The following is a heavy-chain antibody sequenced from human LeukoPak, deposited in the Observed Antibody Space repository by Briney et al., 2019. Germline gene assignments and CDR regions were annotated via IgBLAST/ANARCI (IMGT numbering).Heavy chain of an antibody. J-gene: IGHJ6*02. V-gene: IGHV3-30*03. CDR1: GLSLNSYA. CDR2: ISYGGSNK. CDR3: AQGGSEIYYFYHGMDV. D-gene: IGHD3-10*01. Sequence: GGSLRLSCAASGLSLNSYAIHWVRQAPGKGLEWVTAISYGGSNKHYADSVRGRFTISRDNSKNTLYLQMNSLRSDDTAVYYCAQGGSEIYYFYHGMDVWGRGTTVTVSS.